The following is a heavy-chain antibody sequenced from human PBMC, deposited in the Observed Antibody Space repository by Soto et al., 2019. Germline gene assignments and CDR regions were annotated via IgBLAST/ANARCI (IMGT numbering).Heavy chain of an antibody. CDR1: GGSISSYY. Sequence: SETLSLTCTVSGGSISSYYWSWIRQPPGKGLEFFWYIFYSGSTNYNPSLKSRVTISVDTSKNQFSLKLSSVTAADTAVYYCARGITIFGVVIIGPWFDPWGQGTLVTVSS. D-gene: IGHD3-3*01. V-gene: IGHV4-59*01. CDR2: IFYSGST. J-gene: IGHJ5*02. CDR3: ARGITIFGVVIIGPWFDP.